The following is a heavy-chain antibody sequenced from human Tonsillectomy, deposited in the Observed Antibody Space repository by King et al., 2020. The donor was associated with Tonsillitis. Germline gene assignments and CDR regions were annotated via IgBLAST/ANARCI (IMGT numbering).Heavy chain of an antibody. CDR3: AAEGSSDFFDY. D-gene: IGHD2/OR15-2a*01. J-gene: IGHJ4*02. CDR1: GFTFSSSA. V-gene: IGHV1-58*01. CDR2: IVVASGNT. Sequence: QLVESGPEVKKPGTSVKVSCKASGFTFSSSAVQWVRQARGQRLEWIGWIVVASGNTNYAQKFQERVTITRDMSTRTAYMELSSLRSEDTAVYYCAAEGSSDFFDYWGQGTLVTVSS.